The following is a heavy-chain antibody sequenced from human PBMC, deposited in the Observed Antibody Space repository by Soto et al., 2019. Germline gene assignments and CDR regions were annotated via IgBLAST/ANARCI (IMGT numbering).Heavy chain of an antibody. CDR3: ARSRYFDWLPLDS. Sequence: QVQLQESGPGLVKPSGTLSLTCAVSGGSISTSNWWAWVRQSPGKGLEWLGEVYHSGDTNYNPSLKSRVTVSVDYPKNQCPLKLTSVTAADTAVYFCARSRYFDWLPLDSWGQGTLVTVSS. D-gene: IGHD3-9*01. V-gene: IGHV4-4*02. CDR1: GGSISTSNW. CDR2: VYHSGDT. J-gene: IGHJ4*02.